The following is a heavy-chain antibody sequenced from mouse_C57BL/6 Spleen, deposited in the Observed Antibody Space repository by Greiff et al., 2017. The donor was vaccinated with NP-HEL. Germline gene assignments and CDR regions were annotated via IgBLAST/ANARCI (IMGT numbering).Heavy chain of an antibody. CDR2: ISYDGSN. Sequence: DVKLQESGPGLVKPSQSLSLTCSVTGYSITSGYYWNWIRQFPGNKLEWMGYISYDGSNNYNPSLKNRISITRDTSKNQFFLKLNSVTTEDTATYYCARDRPYWYFDVWGTGTTVTVSS. V-gene: IGHV3-6*01. CDR3: ARDRPYWYFDV. CDR1: GYSITSGYY. J-gene: IGHJ1*03.